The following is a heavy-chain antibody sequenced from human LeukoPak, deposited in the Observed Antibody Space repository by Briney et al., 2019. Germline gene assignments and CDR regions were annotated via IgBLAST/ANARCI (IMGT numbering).Heavy chain of an antibody. Sequence: SETLSLTCAVYGGSFSGYYWSWIRLHPGKGLEWIGYIYYSGATYCNPSLKSRVTISLDTSKNQFSLNLSSVTAADTAVYYCARGLRGDFDYWRQGTLVTVSS. D-gene: IGHD3-10*01. CDR2: IYYSGAT. CDR3: ARGLRGDFDY. CDR1: GGSFSGYY. J-gene: IGHJ4*02. V-gene: IGHV4-31*11.